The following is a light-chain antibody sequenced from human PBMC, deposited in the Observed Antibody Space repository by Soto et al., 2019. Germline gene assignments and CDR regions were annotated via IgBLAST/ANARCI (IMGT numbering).Light chain of an antibody. Sequence: EIVLTQSPGTLSLSPGERATLSCSASQRVSSSYLAWYQQKPGQAPRLLIYGASSRATGIPDRFSGSGSGTDFNLSISRLEPEYFALYYCQQYGSSPYTFGQGTKLEIK. J-gene: IGKJ2*01. CDR3: QQYGSSPYT. V-gene: IGKV3-20*01. CDR1: QRVSSSY. CDR2: GAS.